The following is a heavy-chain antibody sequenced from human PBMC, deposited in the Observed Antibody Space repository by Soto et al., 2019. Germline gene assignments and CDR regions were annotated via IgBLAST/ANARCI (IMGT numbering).Heavy chain of an antibody. J-gene: IGHJ4*02. Sequence: SVKVSCKASGGTFYTYTFSWVRQAPGQGLEWMGSITPIYPTTNYAEKFQGRVTITADESTSTAYMELSSLRSEDTAVYYCARAREPEYSSAIFFDIWGQGALVTVSS. CDR2: ITPIYPTT. CDR1: GGTFYTYT. V-gene: IGHV1-69*13. D-gene: IGHD5-18*01. CDR3: ARAREPEYSSAIFFDI.